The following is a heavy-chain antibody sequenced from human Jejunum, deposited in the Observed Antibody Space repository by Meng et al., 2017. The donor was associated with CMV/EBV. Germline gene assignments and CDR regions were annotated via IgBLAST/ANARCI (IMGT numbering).Heavy chain of an antibody. J-gene: IGHJ4*03. D-gene: IGHD1-14*01. V-gene: IGHV1-69*13. CDR3: ARGRRNEPLFDY. CDR2: LIAVFDKT. CDR1: GDSFSTQT. Sequence: QVQLVQSGAEVKKPGSSVKVACKTSGDSFSTQTCSWVRQAPGQGLVWMGGLIAVFDKTKAAPRFQDRVTFTADESTSTAYMELSSLTFDDTAVYFCARGRRNEPLFDYWGQGTPVTVSS.